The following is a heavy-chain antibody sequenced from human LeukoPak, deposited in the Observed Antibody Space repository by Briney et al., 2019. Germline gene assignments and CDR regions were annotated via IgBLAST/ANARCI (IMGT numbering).Heavy chain of an antibody. V-gene: IGHV3-48*01. CDR2: ISSSSSTI. CDR1: GFIFSSSW. CDR3: ARDRSSSWYVGFDY. D-gene: IGHD6-13*01. Sequence: GGSLRLSCAASGFIFSSSWMNWVRQAPGKGLEWVSYISSSSSTIYYADSVKGRFTISRDNAKNSLYLQMNSLRAEDTAVYYCARDRSSSWYVGFDYWGQGTLVTVSS. J-gene: IGHJ4*02.